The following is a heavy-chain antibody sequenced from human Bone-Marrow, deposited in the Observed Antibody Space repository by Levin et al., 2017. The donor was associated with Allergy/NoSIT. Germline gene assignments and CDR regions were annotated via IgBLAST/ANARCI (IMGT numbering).Heavy chain of an antibody. CDR3: AREAGGDGLRYFDL. D-gene: IGHD2-21*02. CDR1: GGSITSSNW. V-gene: IGHV4-4*02. Sequence: SQTLSLTCAVSGGSITSSNWWSWVRQPPGKGLEWIGEIYHSGRPTYNPSLKSRVTFSVDKSENQFSLKLNSVTDADTAVYYCAREAGGDGLRYFDLWGRGTLVTVSS. CDR2: IYHSGRP. J-gene: IGHJ2*01.